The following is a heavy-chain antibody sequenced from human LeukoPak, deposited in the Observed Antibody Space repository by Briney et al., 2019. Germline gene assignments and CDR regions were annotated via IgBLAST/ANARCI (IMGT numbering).Heavy chain of an antibody. Sequence: PGGSLRLSCAASGFSFSSYVMNWARQTPGKGLEWVSSISSSSTYTRYADSVKGRFTISRDNAKNSLYLQMNSLRVEDTAVYYCTRDVASYYGYWGQGTLVTVSS. CDR2: ISSSSTYT. D-gene: IGHD1-26*01. CDR3: TRDVASYYGY. J-gene: IGHJ4*02. CDR1: GFSFSSYV. V-gene: IGHV3-21*06.